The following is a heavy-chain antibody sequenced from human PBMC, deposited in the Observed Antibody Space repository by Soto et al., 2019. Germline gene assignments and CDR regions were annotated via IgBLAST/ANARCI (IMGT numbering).Heavy chain of an antibody. D-gene: IGHD3-3*01. V-gene: IGHV1-69*02. CDR2: IIPILGIA. J-gene: IGHJ3*02. CDR3: AVARITIFGVVPGDAFDI. Sequence: SVKVSCKASGYTFTGYYMHWVRQAPGQGLEWMGRIIPILGIANYAQKFQGRVTITADKSTSTAYMELSSLRSEDTAVYYCAVARITIFGVVPGDAFDIWGQGTMVTVSS. CDR1: GYTFTGYY.